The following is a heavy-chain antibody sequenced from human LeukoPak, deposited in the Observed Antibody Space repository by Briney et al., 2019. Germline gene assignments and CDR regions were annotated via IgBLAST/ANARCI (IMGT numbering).Heavy chain of an antibody. CDR1: GFTFSDYY. J-gene: IGHJ4*02. D-gene: IGHD4-17*01. Sequence: GGSLRLSCAASGFTFSDYYMSWIRQAPGKGLECISYISTSGIITNCADSVKGRFTISRDNAKNSLYLQMNSLRAEDTAVYYCARDFYGESGYWGQGTLVTVSS. V-gene: IGHV3-11*05. CDR3: ARDFYGESGY. CDR2: ISTSGIIT.